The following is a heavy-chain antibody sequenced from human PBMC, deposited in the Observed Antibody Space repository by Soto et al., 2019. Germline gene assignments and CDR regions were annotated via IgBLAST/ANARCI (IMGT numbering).Heavy chain of an antibody. CDR3: ARALRDYGEDYDAFDI. V-gene: IGHV3-7*01. D-gene: IGHD4-17*01. Sequence: PGGSLRLSCVTYGLTFTDYWMSWVRQAPGKGREWVATIKFDSSGRKYVDSVKGRFTISRDNDKNSLYLQMNSLRDEDTAVYYCARALRDYGEDYDAFDIWGQGTRVTVSS. CDR2: IKFDSSGR. J-gene: IGHJ3*02. CDR1: GLTFTDYW.